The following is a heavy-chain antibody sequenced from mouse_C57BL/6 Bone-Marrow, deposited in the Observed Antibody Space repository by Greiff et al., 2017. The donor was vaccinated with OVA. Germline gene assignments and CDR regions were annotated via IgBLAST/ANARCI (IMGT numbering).Heavy chain of an antibody. CDR3: AKRGGDGYFYAMDY. CDR1: GFSLTSYG. D-gene: IGHD2-3*01. Sequence: VQLQESGPGLVQPSQSLSITCTVSGFSLTSYGVHWVRQSPGKGLEWLGVIWRGGSTDYNAAFISRLSITKDNSKSQVFFKMNSLQADDTAIYYCAKRGGDGYFYAMDYWGQGTSVTVSS. V-gene: IGHV2-5*01. J-gene: IGHJ4*01. CDR2: IWRGGST.